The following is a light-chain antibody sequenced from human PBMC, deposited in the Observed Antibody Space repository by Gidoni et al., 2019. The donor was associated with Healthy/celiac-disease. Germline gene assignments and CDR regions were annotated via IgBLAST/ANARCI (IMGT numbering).Light chain of an antibody. J-gene: IGKJ3*01. Sequence: EIVLTQSPATLSLSPGESATLSCRASQSVSSYLAWYQQKPGQAPRLLIYDASNRATGIPARFSGSGSGTDFTLTISRLEPEDFAVYYCQQRSNWVTFGPGTKVDIK. CDR1: QSVSSY. CDR3: QQRSNWVT. CDR2: DAS. V-gene: IGKV3-11*01.